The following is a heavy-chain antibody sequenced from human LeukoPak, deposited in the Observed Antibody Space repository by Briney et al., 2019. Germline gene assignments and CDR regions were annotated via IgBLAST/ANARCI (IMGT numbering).Heavy chain of an antibody. V-gene: IGHV4-59*01. Sequence: SETLSLTCTVSGGSISSYYWSWLRQPPGKGLEWIGYIYYSGSTNYNPSLKSRVTISVDTSKNQFSLKLSSVTAADTAVYYCARGYSSSWYYWGQGTLVTVSS. CDR1: GGSISSYY. J-gene: IGHJ4*02. CDR3: ARGYSSSWYY. CDR2: IYYSGST. D-gene: IGHD6-13*01.